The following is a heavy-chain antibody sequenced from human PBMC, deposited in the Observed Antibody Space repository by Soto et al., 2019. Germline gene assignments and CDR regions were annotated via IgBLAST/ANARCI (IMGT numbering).Heavy chain of an antibody. J-gene: IGHJ4*02. CDR2: ISSTTNYI. Sequence: VQLVESGGGLVKPGGSLRLSCAASGFTFTRYSMNWVRQAPGKGLEWVSSISSTTNYIYYGASMKGRFTISRDNAKNSLYLEMDSLRAEGTAVYYCARESEDLTSNFDYWGQGTLVTVSS. V-gene: IGHV3-21*06. CDR1: GFTFTRYS. CDR3: ARESEDLTSNFDY.